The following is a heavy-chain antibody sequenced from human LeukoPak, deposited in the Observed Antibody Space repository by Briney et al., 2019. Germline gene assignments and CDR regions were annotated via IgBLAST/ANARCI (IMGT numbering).Heavy chain of an antibody. V-gene: IGHV3-33*01. D-gene: IGHD6-13*01. CDR1: GFTFSSYG. Sequence: GGSLRLSCAASGFTFSSYGMRWVRQAPGKGLEWVAVIWYDGSNKYYADSVRGRFTISRDNSKNTLYLQMNSLRAEDTAVYYCARDIAAALDYWGQGTLVTVSS. CDR3: ARDIAAALDY. CDR2: IWYDGSNK. J-gene: IGHJ4*02.